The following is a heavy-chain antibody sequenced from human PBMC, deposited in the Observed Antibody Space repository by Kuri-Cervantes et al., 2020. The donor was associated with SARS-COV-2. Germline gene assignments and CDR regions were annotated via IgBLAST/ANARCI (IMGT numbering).Heavy chain of an antibody. CDR3: TTLIDY. Sequence: GESLKISCAASGFTFSNYGMHWVRQAPGKGLEWVASISYEGSNKHYADSVKDRFTISRDNSKNTLHLQMNSLRAEDTAVYYCTTLIDYWGQGALVTVSS. CDR2: ISYEGSNK. J-gene: IGHJ4*02. V-gene: IGHV3-30*03. CDR1: GFTFSNYG.